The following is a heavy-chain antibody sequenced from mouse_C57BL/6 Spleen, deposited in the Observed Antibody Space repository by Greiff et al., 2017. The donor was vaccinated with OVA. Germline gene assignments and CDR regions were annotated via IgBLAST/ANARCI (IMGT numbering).Heavy chain of an antibody. Sequence: EVKLMESGEGLVKPGGSLKLSCAASGFTFSSYAMSWVRQTPEKRLEWVAYISSGGDYIYYADTVKGRFTISRDNARNTLYLQMSSLKSEDTAMYYCTREGYYYGSDYWGQGTTLTVSS. J-gene: IGHJ2*01. CDR1: GFTFSSYA. CDR2: ISSGGDYI. CDR3: TREGYYYGSDY. V-gene: IGHV5-9-1*02. D-gene: IGHD1-1*01.